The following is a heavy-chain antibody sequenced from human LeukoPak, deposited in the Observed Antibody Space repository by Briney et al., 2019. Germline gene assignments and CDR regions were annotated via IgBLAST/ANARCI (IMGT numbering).Heavy chain of an antibody. CDR3: ARNDLDYPFDY. D-gene: IGHD4-11*01. Sequence: PGGSLRLSCAASGFTVSSNYMNWVRQAPGKGLEWVSVIYSGGSTYYADSVKGGFTISRDKSKNTLYLQMYSLRAEDTAVYYCARNDLDYPFDYWGHGTLGTGSS. CDR1: GFTVSSNY. V-gene: IGHV3-66*02. J-gene: IGHJ4*01. CDR2: IYSGGST.